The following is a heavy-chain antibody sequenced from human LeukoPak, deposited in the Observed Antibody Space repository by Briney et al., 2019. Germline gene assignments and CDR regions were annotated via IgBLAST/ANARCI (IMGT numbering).Heavy chain of an antibody. CDR2: ISSSSSYI. D-gene: IGHD4-17*01. V-gene: IGHV3-21*01. Sequence: AGGSLRLSCAASGFTFSSYSMNWVRQASGKGLEWVSSISSSSSYIYYADSVKGRFTISRDNAKNSLYLQMNSLRAEDTAVYYCARGSTTVTTGDYWGQGTLVTVSS. CDR1: GFTFSSYS. J-gene: IGHJ4*02. CDR3: ARGSTTVTTGDY.